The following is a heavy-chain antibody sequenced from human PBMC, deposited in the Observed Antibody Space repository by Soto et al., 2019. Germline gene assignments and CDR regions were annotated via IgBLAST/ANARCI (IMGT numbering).Heavy chain of an antibody. V-gene: IGHV3-21*01. CDR1: VFTFTRYS. CDR3: ARESEDLTSNFDY. CDR2: ISSTTNYI. Sequence: GWSLRLSCSASVFTFTRYSMNWFRQAPGKGLEWVSSISSTTNYIYYADSMKGRFTVSRDNAKNSVYLEMNSLSAEDTALYYCARESEDLTSNFDYWGQGTLVTVSS. J-gene: IGHJ4*02.